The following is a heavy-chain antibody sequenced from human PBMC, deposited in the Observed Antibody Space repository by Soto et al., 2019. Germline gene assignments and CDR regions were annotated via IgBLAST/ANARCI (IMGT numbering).Heavy chain of an antibody. CDR3: ARDRTTTGWTFDY. Sequence: PGGSLRLSCAASGFTFSSYSMNWVRQAPGKGLEWVSSISSSSSYIYYADSVKGRFTISRDNAKNSLYLQMNSLRAEDTAVYYCARDRTTTGWTFDYWGKGTLATVSS. D-gene: IGHD1-1*01. J-gene: IGHJ4*02. CDR1: GFTFSSYS. V-gene: IGHV3-21*01. CDR2: ISSSSSYI.